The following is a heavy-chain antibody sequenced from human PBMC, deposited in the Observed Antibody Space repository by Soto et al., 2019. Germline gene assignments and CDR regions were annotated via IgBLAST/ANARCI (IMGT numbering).Heavy chain of an antibody. CDR3: AKDRGYYYDSIPAEFDP. CDR2: ISYDGSNK. D-gene: IGHD3-22*01. V-gene: IGHV3-30*18. CDR1: GFTFSSYG. J-gene: IGHJ5*02. Sequence: GGSLRLSCAASGFTFSSYGMHWVRQAPGKGLEWVAVISYDGSNKYYADSVKGRFTISRDNSKNTLYLQMNSLRAEDTAVYYCAKDRGYYYDSIPAEFDPWGQGTLVTVSS.